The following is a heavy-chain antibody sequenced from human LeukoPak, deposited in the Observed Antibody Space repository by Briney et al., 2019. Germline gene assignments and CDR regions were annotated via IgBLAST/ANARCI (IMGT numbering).Heavy chain of an antibody. CDR2: IYYSGST. D-gene: IGHD2-21*02. Sequence: SETLSLTCTVSGCSFSSGSYYWSWLRQPPGKGLEWLGYIYYSGSTNYNPSLKSRVTISVDTSKNQFSLKLSSVTAADTAVYYCARDPPPYCGGDCPSYWGQGTLVTVSS. CDR3: ARDPPPYCGGDCPSY. CDR1: GCSFSSGSYY. V-gene: IGHV4-61*01. J-gene: IGHJ4*02.